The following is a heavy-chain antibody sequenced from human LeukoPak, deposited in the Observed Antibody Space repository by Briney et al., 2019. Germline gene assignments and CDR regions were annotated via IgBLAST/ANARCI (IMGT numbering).Heavy chain of an antibody. J-gene: IGHJ4*02. Sequence: SGGSLRLSCAASGFSFSSTAMNWVRQAPGKGLEWVSASGTDGDTYYADSVQGRFTISRDNSRNTLCLQMTSLRADDTGVYSYPFDYWGQGTLVTVSP. CDR3: PFDY. CDR1: GFSFSSTA. V-gene: IGHV3-23*01. CDR2: SGTDGDT.